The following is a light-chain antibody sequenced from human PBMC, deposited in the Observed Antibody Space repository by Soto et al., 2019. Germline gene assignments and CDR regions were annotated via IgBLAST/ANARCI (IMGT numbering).Light chain of an antibody. J-gene: IGKJ1*01. V-gene: IGKV4-1*01. Sequence: DIVMTQSPDSLAVSLGERATINCKSSQNILYSSNNKYYIAWYQQKPGQPPKLLIFWASTRESEVPDRFSGSASGTDFTLTISSPQAEDVAIYYCQQDYRTPPTFGQGTKVEIK. CDR2: WAS. CDR1: QNILYSSNNKYY. CDR3: QQDYRTPPT.